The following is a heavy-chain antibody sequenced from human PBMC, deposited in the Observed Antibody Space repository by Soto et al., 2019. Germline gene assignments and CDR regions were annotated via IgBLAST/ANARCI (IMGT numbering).Heavy chain of an antibody. D-gene: IGHD3-10*01. J-gene: IGHJ4*02. Sequence: QVQLVQSGAELKKPGSSVRVSCKASGDTFNFYTINWVRQAPGLGLEWMGRTIPMLRMSNYALKFQGRLTISADKSTSTAYMVLNSLKPEDTAMYYCATSYGSGSQAFDFWGQGALVTVSS. CDR3: ATSYGSGSQAFDF. V-gene: IGHV1-69*02. CDR2: TIPMLRMS. CDR1: GDTFNFYT.